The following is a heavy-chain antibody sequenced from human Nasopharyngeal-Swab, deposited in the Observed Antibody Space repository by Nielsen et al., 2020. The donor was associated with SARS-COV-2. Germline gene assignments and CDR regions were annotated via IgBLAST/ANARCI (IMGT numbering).Heavy chain of an antibody. Sequence: WIRQPPGKGLEWVSYISSGSSIIYYVDSVKGRFTISRDNAKNSLYLQMNSLRDEDTAVYYCARDRGYSYGYDAFDIWGQGTMVTVSS. V-gene: IGHV3-48*02. J-gene: IGHJ3*02. CDR3: ARDRGYSYGYDAFDI. D-gene: IGHD5-18*01. CDR2: ISSGSSII.